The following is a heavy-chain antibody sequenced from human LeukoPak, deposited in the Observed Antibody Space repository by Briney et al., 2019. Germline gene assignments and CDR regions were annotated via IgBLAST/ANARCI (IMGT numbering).Heavy chain of an antibody. D-gene: IGHD3-3*01. Sequence: SVKVSCKASGGTFSSYAISWVRQAPGQGLEWMGGIIPIFGTANYAQQFQGRVTITADESTSTAYMELSSLRSEDTAVYYCARDGTYYDFWSGYPTLFDYWGQGTLVTVSS. CDR1: GGTFSSYA. CDR3: ARDGTYYDFWSGYPTLFDY. CDR2: IIPIFGTA. V-gene: IGHV1-69*13. J-gene: IGHJ4*02.